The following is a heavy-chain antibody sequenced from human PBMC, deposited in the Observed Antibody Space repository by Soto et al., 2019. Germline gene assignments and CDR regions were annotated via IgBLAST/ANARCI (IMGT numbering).Heavy chain of an antibody. CDR3: ARDFGKIAAAGAAFDP. V-gene: IGHV1-18*01. CDR1: GYTFSIYG. J-gene: IGHJ5*02. CDR2: ISTYNGNT. Sequence: QLQLVQSGAEVKKPGASVKVSCKASGYTFSIYGISWVRQAPGQGLEWMGWISTYNGNTNYAQKFQGRVIMTTDASTSTALMELRSLRSDDTAIYYCARDFGKIAAAGAAFDPWGQGTLVTVSS. D-gene: IGHD6-13*01.